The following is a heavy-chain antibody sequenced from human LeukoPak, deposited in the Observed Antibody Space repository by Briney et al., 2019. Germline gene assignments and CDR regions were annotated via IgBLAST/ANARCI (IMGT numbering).Heavy chain of an antibody. J-gene: IGHJ5*02. Sequence: ASVKVSCKASVYTFTSYDINWVRQATGQGLEWMGWMNPNGGNTGYAQKFQGRVTITRNTSISTAYMELSSLRSEDTAVYYWARGPPYDFWSGYYLDWFDPWGQGTLVTVSS. CDR2: MNPNGGNT. CDR1: VYTFTSYD. D-gene: IGHD3-3*01. CDR3: ARGPPYDFWSGYYLDWFDP. V-gene: IGHV1-8*03.